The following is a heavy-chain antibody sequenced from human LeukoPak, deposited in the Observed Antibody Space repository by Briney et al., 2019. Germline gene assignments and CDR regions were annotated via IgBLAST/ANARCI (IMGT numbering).Heavy chain of an antibody. CDR3: ARDLDGYRSGNGA. J-gene: IGHJ5*02. D-gene: IGHD5-12*01. V-gene: IGHV3-74*01. CDR1: GFTFSNYC. Sequence: GGSLRLSCAASGFTFSNYCMHWVRQAPGKGLVWVSRINTDGSSTDYADSVKGRFTISRDNAKSTLYLQMNSLRAEDTAVYYCARDLDGYRSGNGAWGQATLVTVS. CDR2: INTDGSST.